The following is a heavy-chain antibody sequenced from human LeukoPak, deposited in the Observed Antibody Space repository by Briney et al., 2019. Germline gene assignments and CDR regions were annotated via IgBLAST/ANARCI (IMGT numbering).Heavy chain of an antibody. V-gene: IGHV3-30*18. CDR1: GFTFNNHD. CDR2: ISYDGRNK. D-gene: IGHD2-15*01. J-gene: IGHJ3*01. CDR3: AKPRDIDSWAFDV. Sequence: PGRSLRLSCAASGFTFNNHDMHWVRQAPGKGLEWVAGISYDGRNKYYADFVKGRFTISRDNSKNTLNLQMNSLRTEDTAVYYCAKPRDIDSWAFDVWGQGTMVTVS.